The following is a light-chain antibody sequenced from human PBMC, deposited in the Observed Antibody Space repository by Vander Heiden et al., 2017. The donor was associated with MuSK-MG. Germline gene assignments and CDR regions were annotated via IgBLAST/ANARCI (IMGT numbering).Light chain of an antibody. CDR3: AAWEDSRSGRRV. Sequence: TISCSGSSSNIGSNYVYWYQQLPGTAPKLLIYRNNQRPSGVPDRFSGSKSGTSASLAISGLRSEDEADDYCAAWEDSRSGRRVFGGGTKLTVL. V-gene: IGLV1-47*01. CDR2: RNN. J-gene: IGLJ2*01. CDR1: SSNIGSNY.